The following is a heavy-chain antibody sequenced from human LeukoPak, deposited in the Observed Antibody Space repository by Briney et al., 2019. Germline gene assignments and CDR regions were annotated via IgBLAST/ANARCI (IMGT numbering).Heavy chain of an antibody. D-gene: IGHD3-9*01. V-gene: IGHV4-4*09. CDR2: IYTSGST. CDR1: GGSISSYY. CDR3: ARHSLRYFDWSWFDP. J-gene: IGHJ5*02. Sequence: SETLSLTCTVSGGSISSYYWSWIRQPPGKGLEWIGYIYTSGSTNYNPSLKSRVTISVDTSKNQCSLKLSSVTAADTAVYYCARHSLRYFDWSWFDPWGQGTLVTVSS.